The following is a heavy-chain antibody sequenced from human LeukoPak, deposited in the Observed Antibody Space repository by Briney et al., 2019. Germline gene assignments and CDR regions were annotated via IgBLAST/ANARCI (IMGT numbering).Heavy chain of an antibody. CDR2: ITRNGGNT. J-gene: IGHJ6*03. CDR1: GFTFTNYA. CDR3: AEDGLSQIIWAGFHQGYMDV. Sequence: GGSLRLSCAASGFTFTNYAMPWVRQAPGKGLDWVAVITRNGGNTFYADSVKGRFIISRDNSKNTLYLQMNSLRAEDPDVYDSAEDGLSQIIWAGFHQGYMDVWGTGTRVTVSS. V-gene: IGHV3-23*01. D-gene: IGHD3/OR15-3a*01.